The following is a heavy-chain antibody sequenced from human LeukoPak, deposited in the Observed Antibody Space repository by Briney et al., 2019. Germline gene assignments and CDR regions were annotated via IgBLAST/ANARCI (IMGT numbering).Heavy chain of an antibody. V-gene: IGHV3-72*01. D-gene: IGHD5-18*01. J-gene: IGHJ4*02. CDR1: GFTFSDHY. CDR3: ARRGHSYDYSDY. Sequence: GGSLRLSRAASGFTFSDHYMDWLRQAPGEGLEWVGRSRNKANSYTTEYAASVKGRFTISRDDSRNSLGLQMNSLKTEDTAVYYCARRGHSYDYSDYWGQGTLVTVSS. CDR2: SRNKANSYTT.